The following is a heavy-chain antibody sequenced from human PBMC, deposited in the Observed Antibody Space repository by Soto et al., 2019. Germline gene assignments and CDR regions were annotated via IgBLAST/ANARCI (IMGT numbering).Heavy chain of an antibody. V-gene: IGHV3-33*01. CDR2: IWYDGSNK. D-gene: IGHD3-10*01. CDR1: GFTFGSYG. Sequence: LRLSCAASGFTFGSYGMHWVRQAPGKGLEWVAVIWYDGSNKYYADSVKGRFTISRDNSKNTLYLQMNSLRAEDTAVYYCARGSTVAGSGIYYFDYWGQGTLVTVSS. CDR3: ARGSTVAGSGIYYFDY. J-gene: IGHJ4*02.